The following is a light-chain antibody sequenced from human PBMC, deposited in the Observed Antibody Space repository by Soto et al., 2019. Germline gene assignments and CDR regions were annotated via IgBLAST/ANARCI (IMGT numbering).Light chain of an antibody. CDR1: QSISSW. V-gene: IGKV1-5*03. Sequence: DIQMTQSPSTLSASVGDRVTITCRASQSISSWLAWYQQKPGKAPNLLIYKASSLESGVTSRFSGSGSGTEFTLTISSLQPDDFATYYCQQYNRYPLTFGGGTKVEIK. CDR3: QQYNRYPLT. CDR2: KAS. J-gene: IGKJ4*01.